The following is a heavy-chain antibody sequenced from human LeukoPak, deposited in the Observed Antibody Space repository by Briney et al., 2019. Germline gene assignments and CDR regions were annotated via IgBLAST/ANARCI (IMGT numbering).Heavy chain of an antibody. CDR2: IHYSGST. Sequence: SETLSLTCTVSGGSISSSSYYWGWIRQPPGRGLEWIGSIHYSGSTYYNPSLKSRVTISVDTSKNQFSLKLSSVTAADTAVYYCARHDHTATYTYYYYYYYMDVWGKGTTVTVSS. V-gene: IGHV4-39*01. D-gene: IGHD3-16*01. CDR3: ARHDHTATYTYYYYYYYMDV. CDR1: GGSISSSSYY. J-gene: IGHJ6*03.